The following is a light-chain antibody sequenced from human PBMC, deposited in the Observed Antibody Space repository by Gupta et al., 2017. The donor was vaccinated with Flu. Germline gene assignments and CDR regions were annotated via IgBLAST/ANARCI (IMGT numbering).Light chain of an antibody. Sequence: LTQPPSLSVSPGQTASIPCSGDRLGDKYVCWYRQRPGQPPVLLIYQDIKRPSGIPDRISGSNSGNTATLAISGTQAVDEAVYFCQAWDGTTVSFGGGTNLTVL. V-gene: IGLV3-1*01. CDR2: QDI. J-gene: IGLJ2*01. CDR1: RLGDKY. CDR3: QAWDGTTVS.